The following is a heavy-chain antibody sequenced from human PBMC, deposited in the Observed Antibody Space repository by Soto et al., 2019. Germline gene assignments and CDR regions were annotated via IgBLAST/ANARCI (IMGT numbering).Heavy chain of an antibody. CDR2: INHSGST. V-gene: IGHV4-34*01. D-gene: IGHD3-3*02. CDR1: GGSFSGYY. Sequence: PSETLSLTCAVYGGSFSGYYWSWIRQPPGKGLEWIGEINHSGSTNYNPSLKSRVTISVDTSKNQFSLKLSSVTAADTAVYYCARGLSRYNWFDPWGQGTLVTVSS. J-gene: IGHJ5*02. CDR3: ARGLSRYNWFDP.